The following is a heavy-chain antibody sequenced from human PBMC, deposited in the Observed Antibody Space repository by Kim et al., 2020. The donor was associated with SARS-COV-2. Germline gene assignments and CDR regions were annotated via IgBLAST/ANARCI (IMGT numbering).Heavy chain of an antibody. CDR1: GFTFGDYA. V-gene: IGHV3-9*01. Sequence: GGSLRLSCAASGFTFGDYAMHWVRQAPGKGLEWVSGISWNSGSIGYADSVKGRFTISRDNAKNSLYLQMNSLRAEDTALYYCAKGSPYYDSSGYYPPTFGNWGQGTLVTVSS. J-gene: IGHJ4*02. CDR2: ISWNSGSI. D-gene: IGHD3-22*01. CDR3: AKGSPYYDSSGYYPPTFGN.